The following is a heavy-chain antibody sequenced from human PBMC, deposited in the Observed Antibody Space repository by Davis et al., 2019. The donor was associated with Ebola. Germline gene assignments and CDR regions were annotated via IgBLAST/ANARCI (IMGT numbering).Heavy chain of an antibody. Sequence: GESLKISCAASGFTVSYNYMSWVRQAPGKGLEWVSVIYSGGTTYYAESVKGRFIISRDNSKNTLYLQMNSLRAEDTAVYYCAREIAATGTFDYWGQGTLVTVSP. CDR1: GFTVSYNY. D-gene: IGHD6-13*01. CDR3: AREIAATGTFDY. CDR2: IYSGGTT. V-gene: IGHV3-53*01. J-gene: IGHJ4*02.